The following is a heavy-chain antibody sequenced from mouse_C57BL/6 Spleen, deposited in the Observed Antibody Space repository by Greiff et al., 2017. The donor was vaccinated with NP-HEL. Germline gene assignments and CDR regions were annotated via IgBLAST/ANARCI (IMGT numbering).Heavy chain of an antibody. D-gene: IGHD2-12*01. CDR1: GYTFTSYW. CDR3: ARETLDDKAY. J-gene: IGHJ3*01. CDR2: IYPSDSET. V-gene: IGHV1-61*01. Sequence: QVQLQQPGAELVRPGSSVKLSCKASGYTFTSYWMDWVKQRPGQGLEWIGNIYPSDSETHYNQKFKDKATLTVDKSSSPAYMQLSSLTSEDYAVYYCARETLDDKAYWGQGTLVTVSA.